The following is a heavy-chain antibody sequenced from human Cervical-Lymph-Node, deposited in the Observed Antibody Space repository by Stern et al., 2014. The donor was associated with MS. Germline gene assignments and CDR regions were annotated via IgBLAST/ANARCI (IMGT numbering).Heavy chain of an antibody. CDR2: LWYDGSNK. D-gene: IGHD6-13*01. V-gene: IGHV3-33*01. Sequence: MQLVESGGGVVPPGRSLRLSCAAPGFTFSSYGMHWVRPAPGKGLEWVAVLWYDGSNKYYADSVKGRFTISRDNSKNTLYLQMNSLRAEDTAVYYCARSSSPSPYYYYGRDVWGQGTTVTVSS. CDR1: GFTFSSYG. J-gene: IGHJ6*02. CDR3: ARSSSPSPYYYYGRDV.